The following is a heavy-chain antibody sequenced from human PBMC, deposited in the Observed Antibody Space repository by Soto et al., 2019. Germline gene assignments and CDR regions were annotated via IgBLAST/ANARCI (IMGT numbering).Heavy chain of an antibody. J-gene: IGHJ3*02. CDR1: GFTFSSYS. Sequence: GGSLRLSCAASGFTFSSYSMNWVRQAPGKGLEWVSSISSSSSYIYYADSVKGRFTISRDNAKNSLYLQMNSLRAEDTAVYYCARYGLGFGESDAFDIWGQGTMVTVSS. CDR2: ISSSSSYI. V-gene: IGHV3-21*01. D-gene: IGHD3-10*01. CDR3: ARYGLGFGESDAFDI.